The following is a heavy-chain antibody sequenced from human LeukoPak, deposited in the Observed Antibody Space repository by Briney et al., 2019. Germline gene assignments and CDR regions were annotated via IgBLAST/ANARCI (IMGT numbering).Heavy chain of an antibody. Sequence: GGSLRLSCAASGFTFSSYSMNWVRQAPGKGLEWVSSISSSSSYIYYADSVKGRFTISRDNAKNSLYLQMNSLRAEDTAVYYCARDSRSGSGRLDYWGQGTLVTVSS. D-gene: IGHD6-19*01. CDR3: ARDSRSGSGRLDY. CDR1: GFTFSSYS. V-gene: IGHV3-21*04. J-gene: IGHJ4*02. CDR2: ISSSSSYI.